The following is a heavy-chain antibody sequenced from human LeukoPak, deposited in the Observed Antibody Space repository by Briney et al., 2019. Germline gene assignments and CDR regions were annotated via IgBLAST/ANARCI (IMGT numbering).Heavy chain of an antibody. J-gene: IGHJ6*03. Sequence: SETLSLTCTVSGGSISSSSYYWGWIRQPPGKGLEWIGSIYYSGSTYYNPSLKSRVTISVDTSKNQFSLKLSSVTAADTAVYYCARAFNYYYYYMDVWDKGTTVTVSS. CDR3: ARAFNYYYYYMDV. D-gene: IGHD3-3*02. V-gene: IGHV4-39*07. CDR2: IYYSGST. CDR1: GGSISSSSYY.